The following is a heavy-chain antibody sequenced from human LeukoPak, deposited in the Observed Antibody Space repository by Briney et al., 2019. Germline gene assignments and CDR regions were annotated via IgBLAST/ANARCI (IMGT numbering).Heavy chain of an antibody. V-gene: IGHV4-59*02. CDR1: GVSVIRHY. D-gene: IGHD2-15*01. Sequence: SETLSLTCSVSGVSVIRHYWGWIRQPPGKGLEWLGHISYSGSTNYNPSLKSRVTMSLDTSKNQFPLNLNSVTTADTAVYFCARDGEGDEGWDYWGQGTLVTVSS. J-gene: IGHJ4*02. CDR2: ISYSGST. CDR3: ARDGEGDEGWDY.